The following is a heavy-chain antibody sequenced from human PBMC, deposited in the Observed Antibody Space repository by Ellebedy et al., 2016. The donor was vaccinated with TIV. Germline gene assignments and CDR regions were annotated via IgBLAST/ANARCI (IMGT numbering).Heavy chain of an antibody. V-gene: IGHV3-43D*03. D-gene: IGHD5-12*01. CDR3: AKDRDNSGWGFDY. Sequence: GGSLRLSXVASGFDFGDYAMHWVRQSPEKGLEWVSFITWDERVNYADSVKGRFTISRDNRKKSLFLQMNRLRTEDTALYYCAKDRDNSGWGFDYWGRGSQVTVSS. CDR2: ITWDERV. CDR1: GFDFGDYA. J-gene: IGHJ4*02.